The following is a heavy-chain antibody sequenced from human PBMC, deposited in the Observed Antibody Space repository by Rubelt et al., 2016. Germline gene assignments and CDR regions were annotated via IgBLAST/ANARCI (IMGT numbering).Heavy chain of an antibody. Sequence: QMQLVQSGPEVKKPGTSVKVSCKASGFTFTSSAMQWVRQARGQRLEWIGWIVVGSGNTNYAQKLQGRVTMTTDTSTSTAYMELRSLRSDDTAVYFCARDQLALYAFDIWGQGTMVTVSS. J-gene: IGHJ3*02. CDR1: GFTFTSSA. CDR3: ARDQLALYAFDI. D-gene: IGHD1-1*01. CDR2: IVVGSGNT. V-gene: IGHV1-58*02.